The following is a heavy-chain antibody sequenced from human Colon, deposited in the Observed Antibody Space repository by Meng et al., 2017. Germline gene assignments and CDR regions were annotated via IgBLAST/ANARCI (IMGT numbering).Heavy chain of an antibody. J-gene: IGHJ5*02. CDR2: SKYDGTLT. V-gene: IGHV3-74*01. Sequence: GESLKISCAASGFALSSAWMHWVRQVPGEGLVWVARSKYDGTLTYYADSVKGRFTISRDNAKNMLYLQMNSLKAEDTAVYYCARSDWFDPWGQGTPVTVSS. CDR3: ARSDWFDP. CDR1: GFALSSAW.